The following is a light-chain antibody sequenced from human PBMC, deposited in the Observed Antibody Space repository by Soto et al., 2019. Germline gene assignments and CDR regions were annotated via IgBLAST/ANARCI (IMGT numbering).Light chain of an antibody. CDR3: QQYGSSGT. J-gene: IGKJ1*01. V-gene: IGKV3-15*01. Sequence: EIMMTQSPATLSLSPGERATLSCRASESVGSNLAWYQQKPGQAPRLLIYDASTRATGIPARFSGSGSGTDFTLTISRLEPEDFAVYYCQQYGSSGTFGQGTKVDI. CDR1: ESVGSN. CDR2: DAS.